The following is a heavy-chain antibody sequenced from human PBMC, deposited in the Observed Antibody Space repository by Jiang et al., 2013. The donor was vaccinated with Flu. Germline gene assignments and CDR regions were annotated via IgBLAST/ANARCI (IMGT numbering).Heavy chain of an antibody. V-gene: IGHV2-5*01. Sequence: LIYWNDDKRYSPSLKSRLTITKDTSKNQVVLTMTNMDPVDTATYYCAHSARGYYDSSGYSPFDYWGQGTLVTVSS. D-gene: IGHD3-22*01. J-gene: IGHJ4*02. CDR3: AHSARGYYDSSGYSPFDY. CDR2: IYWNDDK.